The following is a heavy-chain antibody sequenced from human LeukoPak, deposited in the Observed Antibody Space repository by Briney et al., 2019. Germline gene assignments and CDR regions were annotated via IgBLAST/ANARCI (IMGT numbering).Heavy chain of an antibody. D-gene: IGHD3-22*01. Sequence: GGSLRLSCAASGFTFDDYAMHWVRQAPGKGLECVSGISWNSGSIGYADSVKGRFTISRDNAKNCLYLQMNSLRAEDTALYYCAKDNTYYYDSSGYPGVDWGQGTLVTVSS. V-gene: IGHV3-9*01. J-gene: IGHJ4*02. CDR3: AKDNTYYYDSSGYPGVD. CDR1: GFTFDDYA. CDR2: ISWNSGSI.